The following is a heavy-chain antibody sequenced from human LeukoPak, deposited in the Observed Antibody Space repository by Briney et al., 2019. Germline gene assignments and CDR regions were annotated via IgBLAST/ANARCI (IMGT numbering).Heavy chain of an antibody. CDR2: IYNSGSS. CDR3: ARRAGKSRAAAGKGWFDP. V-gene: IGHV4-4*07. J-gene: IGHJ5*02. D-gene: IGHD6-13*01. CDR1: GGSISSYY. Sequence: SETLSLTCTVSGGSISSYYWDWIRQPAGKGLEWIGRIYNSGSSNYNPSLKSRVTMSVDTSKNQFSLKLSSVTAADTAVYYCARRAGKSRAAAGKGWFDPWGQGTLVTVSS.